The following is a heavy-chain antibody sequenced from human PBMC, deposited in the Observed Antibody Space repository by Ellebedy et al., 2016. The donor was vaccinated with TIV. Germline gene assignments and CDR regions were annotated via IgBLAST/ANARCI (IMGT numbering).Heavy chain of an antibody. Sequence: GESLKISXAASGFTFSNYGMSWVRQAPGKGLEFVSAISVSGPEYADSVKGRFAISRDNSKNTLYLQLSSLRAEETAVYFCAKWRGPQSDHHYWGQGVLVTVSS. V-gene: IGHV3-23*01. CDR2: ISVSGP. CDR1: GFTFSNYG. CDR3: AKWRGPQSDHHY. D-gene: IGHD3-3*01. J-gene: IGHJ4*02.